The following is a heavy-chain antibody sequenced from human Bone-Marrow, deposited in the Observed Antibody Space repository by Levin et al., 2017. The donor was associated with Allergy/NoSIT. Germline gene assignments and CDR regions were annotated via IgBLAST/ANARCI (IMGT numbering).Heavy chain of an antibody. CDR3: ARGYSSSRWVRYYYYYYMDV. CDR2: LSDDGSNK. V-gene: IGHV3-30-3*01. CDR1: GFTFSNYA. Sequence: LSLTCAASGFTFSNYAVHWVRQAPGKGLEWVAVLSDDGSNKYYADSVKGRFTISRDNSKNTLYMQMNSLRPEDTAVYYCARGYSSSRWVRYYYYYYMDVWGKGTTVTVSS. D-gene: IGHD6-19*01. J-gene: IGHJ6*03.